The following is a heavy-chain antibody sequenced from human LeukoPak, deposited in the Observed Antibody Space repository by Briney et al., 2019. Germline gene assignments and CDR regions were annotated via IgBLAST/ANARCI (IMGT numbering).Heavy chain of an antibody. CDR1: GGSISSYY. CDR2: IYYSGST. CDR3: ARDSGYALAYGMDV. J-gene: IGHJ6*02. V-gene: IGHV4-59*08. Sequence: SETLSLTCTVSGGSISSYYWGWIRQPPGKGLEWIGYIYYSGSTNYNPSLKSRVTISADTSKNQFSLKLSSVTAADTAVYYCARDSGYALAYGMDVWGQGTTVTVSS. D-gene: IGHD5-12*01.